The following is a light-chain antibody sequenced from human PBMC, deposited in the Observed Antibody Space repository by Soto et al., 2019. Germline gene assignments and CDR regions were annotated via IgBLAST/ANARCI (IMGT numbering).Light chain of an antibody. V-gene: IGKV1-5*03. CDR2: KAS. Sequence: DIQMTRSPSTLSASVGDSVTITCRASQSISNRLAWYQQKPGKAPKVLIYKASSLESGVPSRFSGSGSGTEFSLTISSLQPDDFATYYCQQYNSDSRTFGQGTKVDIK. CDR1: QSISNR. J-gene: IGKJ1*01. CDR3: QQYNSDSRT.